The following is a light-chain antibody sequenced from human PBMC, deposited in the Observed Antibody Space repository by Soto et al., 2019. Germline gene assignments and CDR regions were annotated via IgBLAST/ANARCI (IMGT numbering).Light chain of an antibody. J-gene: IGKJ2*02. Sequence: EIVLTQSPGTLSLSPGERATLSCRASQSVSSNFLAWYQQKPGQAPKLLISGASIRATGIPDRFSGSGSGTDFTLTISRLEPEDFALYSCQQYGSSPGTFGQGNKLEIK. CDR1: QSVSSNF. V-gene: IGKV3-20*01. CDR2: GAS. CDR3: QQYGSSPGT.